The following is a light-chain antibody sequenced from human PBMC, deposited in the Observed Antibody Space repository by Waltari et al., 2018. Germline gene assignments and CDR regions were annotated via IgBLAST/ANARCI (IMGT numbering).Light chain of an antibody. V-gene: IGLV2-14*01. CDR2: DVN. Sequence: QSALTQPASVSGSPGQSITISCPGTSTAVGTYGSVSWYQQDPGKAPKLVIYDVNNRPSGISNRFSGSKSGDTASLTISGLQTEDEGYYYCSSYTSTTTYVVFGGGTKLTVL. CDR1: STAVGTYGS. CDR3: SSYTSTTTYVV. J-gene: IGLJ2*01.